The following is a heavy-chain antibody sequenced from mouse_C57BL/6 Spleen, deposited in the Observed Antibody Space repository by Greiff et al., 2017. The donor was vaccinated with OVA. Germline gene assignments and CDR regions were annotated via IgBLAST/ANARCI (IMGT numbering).Heavy chain of an antibody. Sequence: VQLQQPGAELVKPGASVKMSCKASGYTFTSYWITWVKQRPGQGLEWIGDIYPGSGSTNYNEKFKSKAPLTVDTSSSTAYMQLSSLTSEDSAVYYCARKGYYGSSYDYWGQGTTLTVSS. J-gene: IGHJ2*01. V-gene: IGHV1-55*01. D-gene: IGHD1-1*01. CDR2: IYPGSGST. CDR3: ARKGYYGSSYDY. CDR1: GYTFTSYW.